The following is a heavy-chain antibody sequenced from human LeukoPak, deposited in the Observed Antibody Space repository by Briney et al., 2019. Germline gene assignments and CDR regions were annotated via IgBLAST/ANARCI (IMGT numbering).Heavy chain of an antibody. D-gene: IGHD1-7*01. CDR3: PRHDRDWNSGAFDI. CDR2: IYTSGST. CDR1: GGSISSYY. V-gene: IGHV4-4*09. Sequence: SETLSLTCTVSGGSISSYYWSWIQQPPGKGLEWIGYIYTSGSTNYNPSLKSRVTISVDTSKNQFSLKLSSVTAADTAVYYCPRHDRDWNSGAFDIWGQGTMVTVSS. J-gene: IGHJ3*02.